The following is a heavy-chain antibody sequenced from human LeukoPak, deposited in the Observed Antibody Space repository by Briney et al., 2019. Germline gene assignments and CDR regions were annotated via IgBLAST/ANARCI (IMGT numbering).Heavy chain of an antibody. CDR2: INQDGCQT. J-gene: IGHJ4*02. V-gene: IGHV3-7*01. Sequence: PGGSLRLSCAASGFTFSNYRISWVRQPPGKGLDWVAHINQDGCQTSYVDSVKGRFTISRDNAKSALYLQMNSLRAEDTAVYYCARWRGQQSEFDLWGQGNLVSVSS. CDR1: GFTFSNYR. D-gene: IGHD4-11*01. CDR3: ARWRGQQSEFDL.